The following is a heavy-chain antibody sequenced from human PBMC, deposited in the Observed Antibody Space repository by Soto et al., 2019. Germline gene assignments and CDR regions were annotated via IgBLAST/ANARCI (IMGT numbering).Heavy chain of an antibody. Sequence: SETLSLTCTVSGGSISSGGYYWSWIRQHPGKGLEWIGYIYYSGSTYYNPSLKSRVTISVDTSKNQFSLKLSSVTAADTAVYYCAAGRFLDPSYRYNWFDPWGQGTLVTVSS. CDR3: AAGRFLDPSYRYNWFDP. CDR2: IYYSGST. CDR1: GGSISSGGYY. V-gene: IGHV4-31*03. D-gene: IGHD3-3*01. J-gene: IGHJ5*02.